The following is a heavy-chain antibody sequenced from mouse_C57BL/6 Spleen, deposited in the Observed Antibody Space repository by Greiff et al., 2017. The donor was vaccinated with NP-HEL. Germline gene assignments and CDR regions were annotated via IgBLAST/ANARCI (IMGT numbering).Heavy chain of an antibody. CDR3: ARGGDGYPWFAY. CDR2: ISYDGSN. Sequence: EVKLVESGPGLVKPSQSLSLTCSVTGYSITSGYYWNWIRQFPGNKLEWMGYISYDGSNNYNPSLKNRISITRDTSKNQFFLKLNSVTTEDTATYYCARGGDGYPWFAYWGQGTLVTVSA. J-gene: IGHJ3*01. V-gene: IGHV3-6*01. D-gene: IGHD2-3*01. CDR1: GYSITSGYY.